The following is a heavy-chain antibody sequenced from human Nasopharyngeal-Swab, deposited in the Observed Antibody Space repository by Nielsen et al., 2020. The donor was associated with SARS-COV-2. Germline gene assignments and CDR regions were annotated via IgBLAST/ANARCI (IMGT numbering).Heavy chain of an antibody. CDR2: LKQDGSEE. V-gene: IGHV3-7*01. J-gene: IGHJ6*02. D-gene: IGHD3-9*01. Sequence: GESLKISCAASGFTFSRFWMTWVRQAPGKGLEWVAYLKQDGSEEYYVDSVKGRFTISRDNAKNSLYLQMNSLRPEDTAVYYCARDSGQDYDILTGYYVPLFYGMDVWGQGTTVTVSS. CDR3: ARDSGQDYDILTGYYVPLFYGMDV. CDR1: GFTFSRFW.